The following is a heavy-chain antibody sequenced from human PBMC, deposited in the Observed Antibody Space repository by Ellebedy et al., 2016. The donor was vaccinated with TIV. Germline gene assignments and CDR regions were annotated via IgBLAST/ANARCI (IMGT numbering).Heavy chain of an antibody. J-gene: IGHJ6*02. V-gene: IGHV3-23*01. CDR1: GFTFSSYA. Sequence: GESLKISCVGSGFTFSSYAMSWVRQAPGKGLDWVSSLSASGGSTYYADSVQGRFTISRDNSKNTLYLQMNSLRGEDTAVYYCAKRVTMVREVITYCHYAMDVWGQGTTVTVSS. CDR3: AKRVTMVREVITYCHYAMDV. CDR2: LSASGGST. D-gene: IGHD3-10*01.